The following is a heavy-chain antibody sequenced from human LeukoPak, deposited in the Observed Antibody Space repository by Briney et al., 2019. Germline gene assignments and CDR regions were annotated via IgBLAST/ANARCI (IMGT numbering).Heavy chain of an antibody. D-gene: IGHD3-10*01. CDR2: IIPIFGTA. CDR3: AGGYYGSGSLDY. V-gene: IGHV1-69*01. Sequence: SVKVSCKASGGTFSSYAISWVRQAPGQGLEWMGGIIPIFGTANYAQKFQGRVTITADESTSTAYMGLSSLRSEDTAVYYCAGGYYGSGSLDYWGQGTLVTVSS. J-gene: IGHJ4*02. CDR1: GGTFSSYA.